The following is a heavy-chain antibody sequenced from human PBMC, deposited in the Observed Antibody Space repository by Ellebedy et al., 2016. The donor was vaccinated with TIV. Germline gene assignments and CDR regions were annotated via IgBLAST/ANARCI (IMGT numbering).Heavy chain of an antibody. V-gene: IGHV3-7*01. CDR3: AKEKTEAPYYFDY. Sequence: PGGSLRLSCAASGFTFNTYYMAWVRQAPGKGLEWVANIKGDGTELHYVESVKGRFSISRDNSKNSLYLQMNSLKAEDTAVYYCAKEKTEAPYYFDYWGQGTLVTVSS. J-gene: IGHJ4*02. CDR2: IKGDGTEL. CDR1: GFTFNTYY.